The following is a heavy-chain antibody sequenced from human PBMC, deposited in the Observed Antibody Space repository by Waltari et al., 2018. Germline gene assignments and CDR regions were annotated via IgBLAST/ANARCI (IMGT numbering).Heavy chain of an antibody. J-gene: IGHJ6*02. Sequence: QVQLQESGPGLVKPSQTLSLTCTVSGGSISSGSYYWSWIRQPAGKGLEWIGYIYTSGRTNYNPSLKIRVTISVDTSKNQFSLRLSSVTAADTAVYYCARDRSYGMDVWGQGTTVTVSS. CDR2: IYTSGRT. V-gene: IGHV4-61*09. CDR3: ARDRSYGMDV. CDR1: GGSISSGSYY.